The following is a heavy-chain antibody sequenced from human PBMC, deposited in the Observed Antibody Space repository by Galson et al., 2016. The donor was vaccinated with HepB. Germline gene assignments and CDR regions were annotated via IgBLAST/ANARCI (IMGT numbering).Heavy chain of an antibody. Sequence: LRLSCAASGLRVSDAYMNWVRQAPGKGLEWVSVLYAGGETYYADSLRGRFTISRDNSKNTLYLQMSSLRPEDTAVYYCVKGGYYDRKGFDYWGQGTLVTVSS. V-gene: IGHV3-66*01. CDR1: GLRVSDAY. CDR2: LYAGGET. J-gene: IGHJ4*02. CDR3: VKGGYYDRKGFDY. D-gene: IGHD3-22*01.